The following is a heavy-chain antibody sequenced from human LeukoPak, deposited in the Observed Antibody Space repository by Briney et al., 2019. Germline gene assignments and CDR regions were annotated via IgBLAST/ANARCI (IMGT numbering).Heavy chain of an antibody. D-gene: IGHD3-9*01. CDR1: GFIFSQNS. V-gene: IGHV3-21*01. CDR3: ARDSFAWSRDY. Sequence: GGSLRLSCAASGFIFSQNSMTWVRQAPGKGLEWVSTPSGTDNYFYGDSVKGRFTISRDNAKNSLYLQMDSLRVEDTAVYYCARDSFAWSRDYWGQGTLVTVSS. CDR2: PSGTDNY. J-gene: IGHJ4*02.